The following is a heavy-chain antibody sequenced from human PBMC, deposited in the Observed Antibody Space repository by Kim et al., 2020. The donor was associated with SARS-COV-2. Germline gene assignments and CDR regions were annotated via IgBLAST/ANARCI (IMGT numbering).Heavy chain of an antibody. CDR3: ASKEDYSESSGPEAFEN. V-gene: IGHV3-23*01. Sequence: GGSLRLSCAASGFTFSSYAMNWVRQAPGKGLEWVSSISSSGGSIYYADSVKGRFTISRDNAKNTLYLQMNSLRAEDTAVYYCASKEDYSESSGPEAFENWGQGTLVTVSS. D-gene: IGHD3-22*01. CDR1: GFTFSSYA. J-gene: IGHJ3*02. CDR2: ISSSGGSI.